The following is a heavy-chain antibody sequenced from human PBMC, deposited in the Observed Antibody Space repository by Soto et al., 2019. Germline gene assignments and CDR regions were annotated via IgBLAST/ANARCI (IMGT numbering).Heavy chain of an antibody. CDR2: IKEDGSEK. J-gene: IGHJ6*02. D-gene: IGHD1-26*01. Sequence: GSLRLSCVASGFSFSTFSMAWVRQAPGKGLEWVAKIKEDGSEKYYVDSLKGRFTVSRDNAKNSLFLQINSLKVEDTAVYYCARGRGYYYGMDVWGPGTSVTVSS. V-gene: IGHV3-7*03. CDR1: GFSFSTFS. CDR3: ARGRGYYYGMDV.